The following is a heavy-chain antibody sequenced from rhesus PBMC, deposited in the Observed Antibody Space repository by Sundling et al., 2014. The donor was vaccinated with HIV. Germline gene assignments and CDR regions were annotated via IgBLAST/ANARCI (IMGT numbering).Heavy chain of an antibody. CDR3: ARMGVGSGWYPYYFDY. V-gene: IGHV2-174*02. CDR2: IYWDDDK. Sequence: QVTLKESGPALVKPTQTLTLTCTFSGFSLSTSGMGVGWIRQPPGKTLEWLAHIYWDDDKRYSTSLKSRLTISKDTSKNQVVLTMTNMDPVDTATYYCARMGVGSGWYPYYFDYWGQGVLVTVSS. CDR1: GFSLSTSGMG. J-gene: IGHJ4*01. D-gene: IGHD6-31*01.